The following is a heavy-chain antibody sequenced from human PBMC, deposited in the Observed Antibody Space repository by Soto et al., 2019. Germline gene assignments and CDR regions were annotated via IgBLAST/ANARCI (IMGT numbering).Heavy chain of an antibody. D-gene: IGHD3-10*01. V-gene: IGHV1-18*04. Sequence: QVHLVQSGPEVKKPGASVKVSCKASGYTFRSFGVSWVRQSPGQGPEWMGWISGYNGKTKYAQKVQGRVNMTTDTTTKTAYMELRSLRSDDAAVYYCARDKMIDDFVLGSLDFWGQGTVVTVS. CDR2: ISGYNGKT. CDR3: ARDKMIDDFVLGSLDF. J-gene: IGHJ4*02. CDR1: GYTFRSFG.